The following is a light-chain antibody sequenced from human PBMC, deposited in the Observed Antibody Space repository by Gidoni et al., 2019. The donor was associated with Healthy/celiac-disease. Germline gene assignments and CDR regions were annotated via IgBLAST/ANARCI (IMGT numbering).Light chain of an antibody. V-gene: IGKV4-1*01. CDR2: WAS. J-gene: IGKJ2*01. CDR1: QSVLYSSNNKNY. CDR3: QQYYSTPVT. Sequence: DIVMTQSPHFLAVSLGERATINCKSSQSVLYSSNNKNYLAWYQQKPGQPPKLLIYWASTRESGVPDRFSGSGSGTDFTLTISSLQAEDVAVYYCQQYYSTPVTFGQGTKLEIK.